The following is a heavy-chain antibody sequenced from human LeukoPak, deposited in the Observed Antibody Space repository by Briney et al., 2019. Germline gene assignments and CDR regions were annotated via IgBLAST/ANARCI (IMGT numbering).Heavy chain of an antibody. CDR2: INHSGST. CDR3: ARLHRSGYGDY. J-gene: IGHJ4*02. Sequence: SETLSLTCAVYGGSFSGYYWSWLRQPPGKGLEWVGEINHSGSTNYNPSLKSRVTKSSDTSKTQFSLKLSSVTAADTAVYYCARLHRSGYGDYWGQGTLVTVSS. V-gene: IGHV4-34*01. D-gene: IGHD6-25*01. CDR1: GGSFSGYY.